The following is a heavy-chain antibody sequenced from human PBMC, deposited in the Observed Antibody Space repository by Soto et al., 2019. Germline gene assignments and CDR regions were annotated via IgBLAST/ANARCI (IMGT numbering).Heavy chain of an antibody. V-gene: IGHV3-33*01. CDR3: ATDETSRFDY. Sequence: GGSLRLSCEASGFTFNTYAMHWVRQAPGKGLEWVALIWSDGNNKFYTDSVKGRFTISRDNSKNTVYLQMNNLRVEDTAAYFCATDETSRFDYWGQGTLVTVSS. CDR2: IWSDGNNK. J-gene: IGHJ4*02. CDR1: GFTFNTYA.